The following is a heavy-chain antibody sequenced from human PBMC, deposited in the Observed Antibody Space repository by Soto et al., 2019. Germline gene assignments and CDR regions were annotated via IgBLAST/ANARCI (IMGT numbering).Heavy chain of an antibody. CDR1: GGTFSSYA. D-gene: IGHD6-13*01. J-gene: IGHJ4*02. Sequence: ASVKVSCKASGGTFSSYAISWVRQAPGQGLEWMGGIIPIFGTANYAQKFQGRVTITADESTSTAYMELSSLRSEDTAVYYCARGVAAAGNIDYWGQGTLVTVSS. CDR2: IIPIFGTA. CDR3: ARGVAAAGNIDY. V-gene: IGHV1-69*13.